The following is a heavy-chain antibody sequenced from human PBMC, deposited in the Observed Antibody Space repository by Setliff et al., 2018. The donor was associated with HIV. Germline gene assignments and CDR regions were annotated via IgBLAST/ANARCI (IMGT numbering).Heavy chain of an antibody. CDR2: ISGNGVST. J-gene: IGHJ4*02. V-gene: IGHV3-23*01. CDR3: AREDYYDSTQTDY. D-gene: IGHD3-22*01. Sequence: GGSLRLSCAASGFTLSDHWMHWVRQAPGKGLEWVSGISGNGVSTYYADSVRGRFTISRDNSKNTLYLQMNSLRDEDTAVYYCAREDYYDSTQTDYWGQGALVTVSS. CDR1: GFTLSDHW.